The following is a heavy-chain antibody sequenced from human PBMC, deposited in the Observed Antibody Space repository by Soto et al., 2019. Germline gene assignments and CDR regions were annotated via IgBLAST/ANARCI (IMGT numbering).Heavy chain of an antibody. CDR1: GGSISSYY. CDR3: ARRYGDQFDY. J-gene: IGHJ4*02. V-gene: IGHV4-59*01. Sequence: SETLSLTCTVSGGSISSYYWIWIRQPPGKGLEWIGYIYYSGSTNYNPSLKSRVTISVDTSKNQFSLKLSSVTAADTAVYYCARRYGDQFDYWGQGTLVTVSS. CDR2: IYYSGST. D-gene: IGHD4-17*01.